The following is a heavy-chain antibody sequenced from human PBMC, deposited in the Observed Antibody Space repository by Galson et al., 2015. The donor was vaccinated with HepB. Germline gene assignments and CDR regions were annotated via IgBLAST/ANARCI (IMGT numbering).Heavy chain of an antibody. CDR2: IYHSGST. J-gene: IGHJ5*02. CDR3: ARDSGYGDYLNGDNWFDP. V-gene: IGHV4-4*02. Sequence: ETLSLTCAVSGASISSTNWWSWVRQPPGKGLEWIVRQPPGKGLEWIGEIYHSGSTNYNPSLKSRVTISVDKSKNQFSLKLSSVTAADTAVYYCARDSGYGDYLNGDNWFDPWGQGTLVTVSS. CDR1: GASISSTNW. D-gene: IGHD4-17*01.